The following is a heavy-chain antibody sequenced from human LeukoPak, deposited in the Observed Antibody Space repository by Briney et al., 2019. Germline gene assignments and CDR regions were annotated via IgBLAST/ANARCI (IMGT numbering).Heavy chain of an antibody. CDR3: ARDPYRKMTTVVGGDY. CDR2: ISAYNGNT. CDR1: GYTFTSYG. V-gene: IGHV1-18*01. Sequence: GASVKVSCKASGYTFTSYGISWVRQAPGQGLEWMGWISAYNGNTNYAQKLQGRVTMTTDTSTSTAYMELRSLRSDDTAVYYCARDPYRKMTTVVGGDYWGQGTLVTVSS. J-gene: IGHJ4*02. D-gene: IGHD4-23*01.